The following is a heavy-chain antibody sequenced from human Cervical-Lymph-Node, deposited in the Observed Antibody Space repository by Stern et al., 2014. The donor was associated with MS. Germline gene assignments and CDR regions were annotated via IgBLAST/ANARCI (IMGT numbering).Heavy chain of an antibody. D-gene: IGHD1-1*01. V-gene: IGHV1-69*12. J-gene: IGHJ4*02. Sequence: QVQLVQSGAEVRKPGSSVKVSCKASGGIFSRHPTSWVRQAPGEGLEWMGYFMPLLGTSHYAQKFQGRLTMTADESTSTAYMELSRLRSEDTALYFCAREWGDHNGNRFDSWGQGTLVTVSS. CDR3: AREWGDHNGNRFDS. CDR1: GGIFSRHP. CDR2: FMPLLGTS.